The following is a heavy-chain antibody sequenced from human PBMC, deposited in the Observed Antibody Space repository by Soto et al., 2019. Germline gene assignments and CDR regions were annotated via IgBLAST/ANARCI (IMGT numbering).Heavy chain of an antibody. V-gene: IGHV4-30-4*01. D-gene: IGHD2-2*01. CDR2: IYYSGST. CDR3: GTMPIVVEPAPMDV. Sequence: PSETLSLTCTVSGGSISSGDYYWSWIRQPPGKGLEWFGYIYYSGSTSYNASLKSRTSISADPSNNQFSLKLHSLTAADTAVYFCGTMPIVVEPAPMDVWGPGTSVTVS. J-gene: IGHJ6*02. CDR1: GGSISSGDYY.